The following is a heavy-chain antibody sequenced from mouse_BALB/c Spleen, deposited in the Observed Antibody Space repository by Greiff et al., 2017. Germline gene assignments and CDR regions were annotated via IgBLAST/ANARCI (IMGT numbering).Heavy chain of an antibody. J-gene: IGHJ3*01. CDR2: INPGSGGT. CDR1: GYAFTNYL. D-gene: IGHD2-4*01. V-gene: IGHV1-54*01. CDR3: ARRGSYDYDGFAY. Sequence: VKLMESGAELVRPGTSVKVSCKASGYAFTNYLIEWVKQRPGQGLEWIGVINPGSGGTNYNEKFKGKATLTADKSSSTAYMQLSSLTSDDSAVYFCARRGSYDYDGFAYWGQGTLVTVSA.